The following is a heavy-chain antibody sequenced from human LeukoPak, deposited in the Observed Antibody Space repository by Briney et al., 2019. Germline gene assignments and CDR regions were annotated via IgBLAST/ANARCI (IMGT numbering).Heavy chain of an antibody. CDR2: IYRSGST. D-gene: IGHD6-19*01. CDR1: GYSISSGYY. CDR3: ARGGDSSYNNYYYYMDV. Sequence: PSETLSLTCTVSGYSISSGYYWGWIRQPPGKGLEWIGSIYRSGSTYYNPSLKSRVTISVDTSKNQFSLKLSSVTAADTAVYYCARGGDSSYNNYYYYMDVWGKGTTVTVSS. J-gene: IGHJ6*03. V-gene: IGHV4-38-2*02.